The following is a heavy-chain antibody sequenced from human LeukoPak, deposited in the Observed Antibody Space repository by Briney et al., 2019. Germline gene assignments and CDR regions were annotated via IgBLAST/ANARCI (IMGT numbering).Heavy chain of an antibody. V-gene: IGHV4-31*03. J-gene: IGHJ5*02. CDR2: IYYSGST. Sequence: SSETLSLTCTVSGGSISSGGYYWSWIRQHPGKGLEWIGYIYYSGSTYYNPSLKSRVTISVDTSKNQFSLKLSSVTAADTAVYYCARAGYYYDSSGFRWFDPWGQGTLVTVSS. CDR3: ARAGYYYDSSGFRWFDP. CDR1: GGSISSGGYY. D-gene: IGHD3-22*01.